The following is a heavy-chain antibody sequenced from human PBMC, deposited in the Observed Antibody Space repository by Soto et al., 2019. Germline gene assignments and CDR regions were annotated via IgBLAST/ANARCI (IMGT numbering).Heavy chain of an antibody. CDR2: TGSGTGPG. CDR3: ARRDSGGFYRYFDS. Sequence: QVQLVQSGAEVKKPGSSVKVSCKASGGTFSTNPISWVRQAPGQGLEWMGGTGSGTGPGNHAQKFQGRLTITVDKSTSTVYIELSSLSSEDTDVYYCARRDSGGFYRYFDSWGQGTLVTVSS. D-gene: IGHD2-15*01. CDR1: GGTFSTNP. J-gene: IGHJ4*02. V-gene: IGHV1-69*06.